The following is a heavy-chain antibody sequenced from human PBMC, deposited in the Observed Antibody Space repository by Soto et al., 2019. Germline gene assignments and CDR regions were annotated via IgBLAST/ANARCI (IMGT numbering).Heavy chain of an antibody. D-gene: IGHD3-9*01. V-gene: IGHV4-61*08. CDR1: GGSICSGGYD. J-gene: IGHJ6*03. CDR3: ARTVLGPDILADQFVDYYYYMDV. CDR2: IYYSGST. Sequence: SETPSLTCTVCGGSICSGGYDGSWIRLLPGKGLEWVGYIYYSGSTSYNPSLRRRVIMSVDTSKRQFSLQLKSVTAADTAIYYCARTVLGPDILADQFVDYYYYMDVWGQGTTVTVSS.